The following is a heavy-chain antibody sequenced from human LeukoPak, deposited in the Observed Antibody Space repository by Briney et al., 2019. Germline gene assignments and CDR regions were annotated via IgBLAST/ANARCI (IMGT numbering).Heavy chain of an antibody. J-gene: IGHJ4*02. Sequence: SETLSLTCTVSGGSISSYYWSWIRQPPGKGLEWIGYIYYSGNTNYNPSLKSRVAISLDKSSNQFSLRLTSVTAADTAMYFCAREEMPGKFDYWGQGTLVTVSS. CDR3: AREEMPGKFDY. V-gene: IGHV4-59*12. D-gene: IGHD1-26*01. CDR2: IYYSGNT. CDR1: GGSISSYY.